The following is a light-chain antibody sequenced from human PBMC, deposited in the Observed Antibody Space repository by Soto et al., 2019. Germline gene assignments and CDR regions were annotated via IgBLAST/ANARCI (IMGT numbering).Light chain of an antibody. Sequence: HCALTQPASVSGSPVQSITVSRTGTSSDVGGYNYVSWYQQHPGKAPRLMIYDVTNRPSGVSDRFSGSKSGNTASLTISGLQAEDEADYYCSSYRRGSTYVFGTGTKVTVL. CDR2: DVT. J-gene: IGLJ1*01. CDR1: SSDVGGYNY. CDR3: SSYRRGSTYV. V-gene: IGLV2-14*03.